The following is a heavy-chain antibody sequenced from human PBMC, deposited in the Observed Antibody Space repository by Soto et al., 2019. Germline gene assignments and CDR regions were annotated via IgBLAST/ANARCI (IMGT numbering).Heavy chain of an antibody. Sequence: GASVKVSCKASGFTFTSSAMQWVRQARGQRLEWIGWIVVGSGNTNSAQKFQERVTITRDMSTSTAYMELSSLRSEDTAVYYCAATAAGTYRGQYYFDYWGQGTLVTVSS. J-gene: IGHJ4*02. CDR2: IVVGSGNT. D-gene: IGHD6-13*01. CDR1: GFTFTSSA. V-gene: IGHV1-58*02. CDR3: AATAAGTYRGQYYFDY.